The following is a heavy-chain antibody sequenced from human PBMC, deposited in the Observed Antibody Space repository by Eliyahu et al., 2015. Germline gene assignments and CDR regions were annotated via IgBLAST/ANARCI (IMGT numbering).Heavy chain of an antibody. D-gene: IGHD3-22*01. CDR3: ARGSGINYYDSSGYYWTYYYYGMDV. CDR2: INPNSGGT. Sequence: QVQLVQSGAEVKKPGXSVKVSCKASGYTFTXXYSXWXXPAPGQRPGWMGWINPNSGGTNYAQKFQGRVTMTRDTSISTAYMELSRLRSDDTAVYYCARGSGINYYDSSGYYWTYYYYGMDVWGQGTTVTVSS. V-gene: IGHV1-2*02. J-gene: IGHJ6*02. CDR1: GYTFTXXY.